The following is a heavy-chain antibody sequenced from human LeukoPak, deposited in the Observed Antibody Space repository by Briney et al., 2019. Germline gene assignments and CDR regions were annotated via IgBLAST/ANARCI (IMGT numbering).Heavy chain of an antibody. CDR3: AKGYCSSSSCYSYAFDI. CDR2: ISGSGSST. Sequence: LSLTCTVSGGSISSGGYYWSWVRQAPGKGLEWVSAISGSGSSTYYADSVKGRFTISRDNSKNTLFLQMNSLRAEDTAVYYCAKGYCSSSSCYSYAFDIWGQGTVVTVSS. CDR1: GGSISSGGYY. V-gene: IGHV3-23*01. D-gene: IGHD2-2*01. J-gene: IGHJ3*02.